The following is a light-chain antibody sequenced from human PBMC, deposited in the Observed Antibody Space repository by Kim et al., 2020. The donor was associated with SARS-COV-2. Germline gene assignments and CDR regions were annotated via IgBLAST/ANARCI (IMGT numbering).Light chain of an antibody. Sequence: QSVLTQPPSASGTPGQRVTIFCSGSSSNIGSNSVSWFQHLPGTAPKLLIYSDNQRPSGVPDRFSGSKSGTSASLAISALQSEDESDYYCAAWDDSLRNVFGTGTKVTVL. CDR2: SDN. CDR3: AAWDDSLRNV. CDR1: SSNIGSNS. J-gene: IGLJ1*01. V-gene: IGLV1-44*01.